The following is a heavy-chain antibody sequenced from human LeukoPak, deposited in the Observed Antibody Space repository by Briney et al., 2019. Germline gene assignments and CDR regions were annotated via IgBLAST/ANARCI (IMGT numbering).Heavy chain of an antibody. J-gene: IGHJ3*02. CDR1: GGSFSGYY. D-gene: IGHD3-22*01. CDR2: INHSGST. V-gene: IGHV4-34*01. Sequence: SETLSLTCAVYGGSFSGYYWSWLRQPPGKGLEWIGEINHSGSTNYNPSLKSRVTISVDTSKNQFSLKLSSVTAADTAVYYCARGSVPSRGSGYYSYFGAFDIWGQGTMVTVSS. CDR3: ARGSVPSRGSGYYSYFGAFDI.